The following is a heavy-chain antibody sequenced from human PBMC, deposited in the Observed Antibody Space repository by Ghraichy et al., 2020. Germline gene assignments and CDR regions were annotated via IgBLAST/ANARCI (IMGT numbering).Heavy chain of an antibody. Sequence: SETPSLTCAVSGGSISGSNWWSWVRQPPGKGLEWIGEVYHTGSTNYNPSLKSRVTILVDWSKRQFSLKLISVTAADTAVYYCARGRLGDCGGDCHVDAFDIWGQGTMVIVSS. V-gene: IGHV4-4*02. CDR1: GGSISGSNW. CDR3: ARGRLGDCGGDCHVDAFDI. CDR2: VYHTGST. J-gene: IGHJ3*02. D-gene: IGHD2-21*02.